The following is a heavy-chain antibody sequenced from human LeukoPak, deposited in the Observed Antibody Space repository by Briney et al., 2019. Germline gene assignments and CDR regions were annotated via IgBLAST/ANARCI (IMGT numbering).Heavy chain of an antibody. J-gene: IGHJ4*02. CDR1: GFTFSSYA. Sequence: GGSLRLSCAASGFTFSSYAMSWIRQAPGKGLEWVSAISGSGGSTYYADSVKGRFTISRDNSKNTLYLQMNSLRAEDTAVYYCAKDPTIAARPGGFDYWGQGTLVTVSS. D-gene: IGHD6-6*01. CDR3: AKDPTIAARPGGFDY. V-gene: IGHV3-23*01. CDR2: ISGSGGST.